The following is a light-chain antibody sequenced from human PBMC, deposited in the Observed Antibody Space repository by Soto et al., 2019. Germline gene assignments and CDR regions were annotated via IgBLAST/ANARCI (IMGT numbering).Light chain of an antibody. CDR2: LEGSGSY. J-gene: IGLJ2*01. Sequence: QPVLTQSSSASASLGSSVKLTCTLSSGHSSYIIAWHQQQPGKAPRYLMKLEGSGSYNKWSGVPDRFSGSSSGADRYLTISNLQSEDEADYYCETWDSNPHGVFGGGTKVTVL. V-gene: IGLV4-60*03. CDR3: ETWDSNPHGV. CDR1: SGHSSYI.